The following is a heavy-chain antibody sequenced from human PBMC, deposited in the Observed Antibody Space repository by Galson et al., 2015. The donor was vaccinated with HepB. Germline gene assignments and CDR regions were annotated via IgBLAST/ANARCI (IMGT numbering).Heavy chain of an antibody. Sequence: SLRLSCAASGFTFSSYSMNWVRQAPGKGLEWVSSISSSSSYIYYADSVKGRFTISRDNAKNSLYLQMNSLRAEDTAVHYCARVKYYDSSGYPYWGQGTLVTVSS. J-gene: IGHJ4*02. D-gene: IGHD3-22*01. CDR3: ARVKYYDSSGYPY. V-gene: IGHV3-21*01. CDR1: GFTFSSYS. CDR2: ISSSSSYI.